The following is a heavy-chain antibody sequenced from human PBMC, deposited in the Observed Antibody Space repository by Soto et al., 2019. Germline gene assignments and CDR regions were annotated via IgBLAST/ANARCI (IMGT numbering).Heavy chain of an antibody. Sequence: SETLSLTCTVSGGSISSYYWSWIRQPPGKGLEWIGYIYYSGSTNYNPSLKSRVTISRDNAKNSLYLQMDSLRAEDTAMYYCARGRSANTNMDYWGQGTLVTVSS. CDR3: ARGRSANTNMDY. J-gene: IGHJ4*02. CDR1: GGSISSYY. D-gene: IGHD2-2*01. V-gene: IGHV4-59*12. CDR2: IYYSGST.